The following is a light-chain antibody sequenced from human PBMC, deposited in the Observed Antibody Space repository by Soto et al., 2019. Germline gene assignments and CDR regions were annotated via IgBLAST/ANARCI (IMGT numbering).Light chain of an antibody. CDR2: GNS. CDR1: SSNIGTDYA. CDR3: QSYDTSLSAYV. J-gene: IGLJ1*01. V-gene: IGLV1-40*01. Sequence: QSVLTQPPSVSGAPGQSVTISCTGSSSNIGTDYAVHWYQQLPGTAPKLLIYGNSNRPSGVPDRFSGSKSGTSASLAITGLQAEDEAEYYCQSYDTSLSAYVFGTGTKVTVL.